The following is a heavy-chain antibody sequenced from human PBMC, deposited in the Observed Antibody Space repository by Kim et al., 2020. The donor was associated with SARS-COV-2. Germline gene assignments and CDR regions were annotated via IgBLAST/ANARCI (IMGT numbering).Heavy chain of an antibody. CDR3: VRVAVGASSWYYFDS. Sequence: GGSLRLSCAASGIDFSYYYMSWIRQAPGKGLEWVSYISSSGSYTKYADSLKGRFTISRDNAENSLYLEMDSLRPEDTAVYYCVRVAVGASSWYYFDSWV. D-gene: IGHD6-13*01. V-gene: IGHV3-11*05. J-gene: IGHJ4*01. CDR2: ISSSGSYT. CDR1: GIDFSYYY.